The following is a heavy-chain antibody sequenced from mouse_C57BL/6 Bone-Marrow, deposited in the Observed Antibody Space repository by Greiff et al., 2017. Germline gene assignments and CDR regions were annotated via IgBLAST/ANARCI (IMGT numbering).Heavy chain of an antibody. J-gene: IGHJ2*01. D-gene: IGHD2-3*01. V-gene: IGHV1-64*01. CDR2: IHPNSGST. CDR3: ARVLWLLPYFDY. Sequence: VQLQQSGAELVKPGASVKLSCKASGYTFTSYWMHWVKQRPGQGLEWIGMIHPNSGSTNYNEKFKSKATLTVDKSSSTAYMQLSSLTSEDSAVYYCARVLWLLPYFDYWGQGTTLTVSS. CDR1: GYTFTSYW.